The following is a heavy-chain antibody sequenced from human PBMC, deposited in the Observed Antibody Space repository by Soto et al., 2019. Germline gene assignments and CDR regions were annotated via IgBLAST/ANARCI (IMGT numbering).Heavy chain of an antibody. V-gene: IGHV3-21*01. CDR1: GFTFSRYS. CDR3: ARDSEFGVVINYYYYYGMDV. J-gene: IGHJ6*02. Sequence: GGSLRLSCAASGFTFSRYSMNWVRQAPGKGLEWVSSISRSSSYIYYADSVKGRFTISRDNAKNSLYLQMNSLRAEDTAVYYCARDSEFGVVINYYYYYGMDVWGQGTTVTVSS. D-gene: IGHD3-3*01. CDR2: ISRSSSYI.